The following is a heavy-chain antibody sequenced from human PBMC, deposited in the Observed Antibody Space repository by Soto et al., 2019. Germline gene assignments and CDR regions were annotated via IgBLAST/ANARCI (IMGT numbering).Heavy chain of an antibody. CDR2: IYYSGST. CDR3: ARERSGGRPSGMDV. J-gene: IGHJ6*02. CDR1: GGSISSGDYY. Sequence: KTSETLSLTCTVSGGSISSGDYYWSWIRQPPGKGLEWIGYIYYSGSTYYNPSLKSRVTISVDTSKSQFSLKLSSVTAADTAVYYCARERSGGRPSGMDVWGQGTTVTVSS. V-gene: IGHV4-30-4*01. D-gene: IGHD3-16*01.